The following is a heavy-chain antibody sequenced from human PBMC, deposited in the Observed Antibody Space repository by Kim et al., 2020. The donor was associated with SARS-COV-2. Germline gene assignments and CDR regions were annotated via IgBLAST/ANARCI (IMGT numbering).Heavy chain of an antibody. D-gene: IGHD4-4*01. CDR3: ARGDYRTYYYGMDV. J-gene: IGHJ6*02. Sequence: NPSLKSRVTMSVDTSKNQFSLKLSSVTAADTAVYYCARGDYRTYYYGMDVWGQGTTVTVSS. V-gene: IGHV4-4*07.